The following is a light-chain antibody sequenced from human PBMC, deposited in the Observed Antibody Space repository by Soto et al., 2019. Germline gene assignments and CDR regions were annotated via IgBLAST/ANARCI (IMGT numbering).Light chain of an antibody. V-gene: IGLV3-25*03. J-gene: IGLJ3*02. CDR2: KDS. Sequence: SYELTQPPSVSVSPGQTARITCSGDALPKQYAYWYQQKPGQAPVLVIYKDSERPSGIPERFSGSSSGTTVTLTISGVQAEDEGDYYCQSADSSGSWVFGGGTKVTVL. CDR1: ALPKQY. CDR3: QSADSSGSWV.